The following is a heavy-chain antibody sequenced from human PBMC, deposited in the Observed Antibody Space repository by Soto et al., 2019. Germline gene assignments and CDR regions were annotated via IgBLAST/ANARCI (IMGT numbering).Heavy chain of an antibody. Sequence: SETLSLTCAVSGESISSPTWWTWVRQPPGRGLEWIGEMYHSGSTNYKSSLKSRVTISVDKSKNHFSLNLKSVTAADTAVYYCHARGPLPIAGNGEYYYYGMDVWGQGTTVTVSS. V-gene: IGHV4-4*02. CDR3: HARGPLPIAGNGEYYYYGMDV. D-gene: IGHD1-26*01. CDR1: GESISSPTW. J-gene: IGHJ6*02. CDR2: MYHSGST.